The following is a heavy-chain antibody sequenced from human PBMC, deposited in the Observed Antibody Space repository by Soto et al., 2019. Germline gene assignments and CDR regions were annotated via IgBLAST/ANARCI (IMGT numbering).Heavy chain of an antibody. Sequence: XXSLRLSFAASGFTFSSYAMSWVRQAPGKGLEWVSAISGSGGSTYYADSVKGRFTISRDNSKNTLYLQMNSLRPEDTAVYYCAKFITMIVVVPFDYWGQGTLVTVSS. CDR1: GFTFSSYA. CDR3: AKFITMIVVVPFDY. D-gene: IGHD3-22*01. J-gene: IGHJ4*02. V-gene: IGHV3-23*01. CDR2: ISGSGGST.